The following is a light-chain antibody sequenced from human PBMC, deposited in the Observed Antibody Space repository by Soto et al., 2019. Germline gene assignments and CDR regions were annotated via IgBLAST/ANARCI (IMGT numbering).Light chain of an antibody. Sequence: DIQMTQSPSTLSASVGDRVTITCRASQSVSSWLAWYKRKPGEAPKLLIYKASNLESGVSSRFSGSGSGTEFTLTISSLQPDDSATYYCQQYDVYSPWMFGQGTKVDIK. CDR2: KAS. J-gene: IGKJ1*01. V-gene: IGKV1-5*03. CDR3: QQYDVYSPWM. CDR1: QSVSSW.